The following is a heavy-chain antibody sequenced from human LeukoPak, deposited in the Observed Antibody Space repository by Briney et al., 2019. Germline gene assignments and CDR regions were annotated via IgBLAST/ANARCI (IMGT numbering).Heavy chain of an antibody. V-gene: IGHV4-39*07. CDR1: GGSISSSSYY. CDR2: IYYSGST. Sequence: PSETLSLTCTVSGGSISSSSYYWGWIRQPPGKGLEWIGSIYYSGSTYYNPSLKSRVTISVDTSKNQVSLKLSSVTAADTAVYYCARVGVAAKSSRYFDYWGQGTLVTVSS. J-gene: IGHJ4*02. D-gene: IGHD2-15*01. CDR3: ARVGVAAKSSRYFDY.